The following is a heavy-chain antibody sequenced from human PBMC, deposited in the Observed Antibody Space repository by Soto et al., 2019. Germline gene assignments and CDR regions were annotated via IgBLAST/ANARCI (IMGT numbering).Heavy chain of an antibody. CDR3: ASRIVGMFFDD. V-gene: IGHV1-46*01. CDR1: GYIFTSSY. Sequence: QVQLVQSGAEVKKPGASVKVSCKASGYIFTSSYIHWVRQAPGQGLEWVGRLNPNGGTTSYAQKFQGRVTMTRDTSTSTVYRELSSLRSEDTAVYYGASRIVGMFFDDWGQGTLGTVSS. CDR2: LNPNGGTT. D-gene: IGHD1-26*01. J-gene: IGHJ4*02.